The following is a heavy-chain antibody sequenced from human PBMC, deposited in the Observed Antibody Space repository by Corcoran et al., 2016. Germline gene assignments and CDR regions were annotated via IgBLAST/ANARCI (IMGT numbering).Heavy chain of an antibody. CDR3: ARDRLEKVVGVVIGWFDP. J-gene: IGHJ5*02. D-gene: IGHD3-3*01. CDR1: GGSISSSSYY. CDR2: IYYSGST. Sequence: QLQLQESGPGLVKPSETLSLTCTVSGGSISSSSYYWGWIRQPPGKGLEWIGSIYYSGSTYYNPSLKSRVTISVDTSKNQFSLKLSSVTAADTAVYYWARDRLEKVVGVVIGWFDPWGQGTLVTVSS. V-gene: IGHV4-39*07.